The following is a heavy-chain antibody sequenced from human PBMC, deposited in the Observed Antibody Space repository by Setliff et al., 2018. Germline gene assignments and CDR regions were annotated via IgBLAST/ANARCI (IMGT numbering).Heavy chain of an antibody. CDR2: FRPSGRT. CDR1: GSAISSGHY. J-gene: IGHJ3*02. D-gene: IGHD3-3*01. CDR3: ARGRDYNFWSGYYSPDAFDI. V-gene: IGHV4-38-2*01. Sequence: SETLSLTCAVSGSAISSGHYWGWIRQPPGKGGLEWIGSFRPSGRTYYNPSLKSRVTISLDTSRKQFSLKLTSVTAADTAVYYCARGRDYNFWSGYYSPDAFDIWGQGTMVTVSS.